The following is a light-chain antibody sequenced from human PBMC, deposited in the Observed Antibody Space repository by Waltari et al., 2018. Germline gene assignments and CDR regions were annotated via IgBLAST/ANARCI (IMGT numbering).Light chain of an antibody. CDR3: SSYTSRATYV. J-gene: IGLJ1*01. CDR2: DVS. Sequence: QSALTQPASVSGSPGQSITISCTGTNSDIGGYNYVSWYQQLPGKAPKLMIYDVSMRPSGVSIRFSGSKSGNTASLTISGLQPDDKADYYCSSYTSRATYVFGTGTKVTVL. CDR1: NSDIGGYNY. V-gene: IGLV2-14*03.